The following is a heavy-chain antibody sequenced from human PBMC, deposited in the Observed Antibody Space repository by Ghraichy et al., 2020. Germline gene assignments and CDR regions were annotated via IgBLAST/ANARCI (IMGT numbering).Heavy chain of an antibody. Sequence: GGSLRLSCAASGFTFSSYGMHWVRQAPGKGLEWVAIISYDGNNKYYADSVKGRFTISRDNSKNTLYLQMNSLRAEDTAMFYCAKGSWGFDYWGQGTLVTVSS. CDR3: AKGSWGFDY. CDR1: GFTFSSYG. D-gene: IGHD2-15*01. V-gene: IGHV3-30*18. J-gene: IGHJ4*02. CDR2: ISYDGNNK.